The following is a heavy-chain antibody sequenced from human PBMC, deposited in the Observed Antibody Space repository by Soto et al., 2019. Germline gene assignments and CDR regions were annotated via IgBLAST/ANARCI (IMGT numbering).Heavy chain of an antibody. CDR3: AKPGGGTGWYSV. V-gene: IGHV3-23*01. Sequence: EVQLWESGGDLVKPGGSLRLSFAASGFPFSSYAMSWVRQAPGRGLEWVSSISGSTLATYYADSVKGRFTVSRDNSKNTLYLQMDSLRAEDTAVYFCAKPGGGTGWYSVWGQGTLVTVSS. CDR1: GFPFSSYA. CDR2: ISGSTLAT. J-gene: IGHJ4*02. D-gene: IGHD6-19*01.